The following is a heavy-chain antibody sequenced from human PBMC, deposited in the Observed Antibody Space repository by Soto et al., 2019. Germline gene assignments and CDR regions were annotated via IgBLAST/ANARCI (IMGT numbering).Heavy chain of an antibody. CDR2: ISGSGGST. Sequence: GGSLRLSCAASGFTFSSYAMSWVRQAPGKGLEWVSAISGSGGSTYYADSVKGRFTISRDNSKNTLYLQMNSLRAEDTAVYYCAKASCDILTGYKYYFDYWGQGTLVTVSS. CDR1: GFTFSSYA. D-gene: IGHD3-9*01. J-gene: IGHJ4*02. CDR3: AKASCDILTGYKYYFDY. V-gene: IGHV3-23*01.